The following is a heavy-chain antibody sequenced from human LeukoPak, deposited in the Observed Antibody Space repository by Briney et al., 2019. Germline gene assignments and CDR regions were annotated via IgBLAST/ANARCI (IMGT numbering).Heavy chain of an antibody. J-gene: IGHJ5*02. CDR3: ARERDVWFGELWGFDP. Sequence: PSETLSLTCTVSGGSISSYYWSWIRQPPGKGLEWIGYIYYSGSTNYNPSLKSRVTISVDTSKNQFSLKLSSVTAADTAVYYCARERDVWFGELWGFDPWGQGTLVTVSS. V-gene: IGHV4-59*01. CDR1: GGSISSYY. D-gene: IGHD3-10*01. CDR2: IYYSGST.